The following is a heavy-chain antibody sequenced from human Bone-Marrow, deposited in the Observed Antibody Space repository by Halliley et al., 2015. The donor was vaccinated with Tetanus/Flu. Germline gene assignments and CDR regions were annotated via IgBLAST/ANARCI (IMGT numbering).Heavy chain of an antibody. CDR2: IHHSGST. CDR1: SGSIINYS. Sequence: TLSLTCTVFSGSIINYSWSWVRQPPGKGLEWIGYIHHSGSTYYAPSLTSRVTISTDTPRNQFSLKLHSVTAADTAVYYCARWINYGDPHFDSWGQGTLVTVSS. CDR3: ARWINYGDPHFDS. V-gene: IGHV4-59*01. J-gene: IGHJ4*02. D-gene: IGHD4-17*01.